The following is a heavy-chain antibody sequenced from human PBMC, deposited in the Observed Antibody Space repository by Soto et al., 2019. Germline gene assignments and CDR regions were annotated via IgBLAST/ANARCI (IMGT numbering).Heavy chain of an antibody. V-gene: IGHV3-7*01. CDR3: ARDRYSYYDFWSGSLPYYYYGMDV. J-gene: IGHJ6*02. CDR2: IKQDGSEK. Sequence: HPGGPLRLSCAASGSTFRSDWMSWVRQAPRKELEQMANIKQDGSEKYYVDSVKGRFTISRDNAKNSLYLQMNSLRAEDTAVYYCARDRYSYYDFWSGSLPYYYYGMDVWGQGTTVTVSS. CDR1: GSTFRSDW. D-gene: IGHD3-3*01.